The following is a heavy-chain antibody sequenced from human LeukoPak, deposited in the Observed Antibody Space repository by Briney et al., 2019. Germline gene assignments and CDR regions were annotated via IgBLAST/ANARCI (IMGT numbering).Heavy chain of an antibody. CDR1: GGSLSSGSYY. CDR2: IYTSGST. CDR3: ARARVGSGYFTYYFDY. Sequence: SQTLSLTCTVSGGSLSSGSYYWSWIRQPAGKGLEWIGRIYTSGSTNYNPSLKSRVTISVDTSKNQFSLKLSSVTAADTAVYYCARARVGSGYFTYYFDYWGQGTLVTVSS. V-gene: IGHV4-61*02. D-gene: IGHD3-3*01. J-gene: IGHJ4*02.